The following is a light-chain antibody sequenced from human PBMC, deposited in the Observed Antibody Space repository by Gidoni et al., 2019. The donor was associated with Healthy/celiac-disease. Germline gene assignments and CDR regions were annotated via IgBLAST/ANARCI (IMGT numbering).Light chain of an antibody. CDR3: SSYTSSSTPS. Sequence: QSALTQPASVSGSPGQSITIYCTGTSSDVGGYNYVSWYQQPPGKAPKLMIYDVSNRPSGVSNRFSGSKSGNTASLTISGLQAEDEADYYCSSYTSSSTPSFGGGTKLTVL. CDR2: DVS. J-gene: IGLJ2*01. CDR1: SSDVGGYNY. V-gene: IGLV2-14*01.